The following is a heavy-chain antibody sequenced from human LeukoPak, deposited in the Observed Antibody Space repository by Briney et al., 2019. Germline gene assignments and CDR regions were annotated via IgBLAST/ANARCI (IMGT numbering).Heavy chain of an antibody. CDR3: ARAGVGARGSSGQSRVVVWFDP. CDR2: IYYSGST. D-gene: IGHD3-22*01. V-gene: IGHV4-31*03. Sequence: TLSLTCTVSGGSISSGGYYWSWIRQHPGKGLEWIGYIYYSGSTYYNPSLKSRVTISVDTSKNQFSLKLSSVTAADTAVYYCARAGVGARGSSGQSRVVVWFDPWGQGTLVTVSS. CDR1: GGSISSGGYY. J-gene: IGHJ5*02.